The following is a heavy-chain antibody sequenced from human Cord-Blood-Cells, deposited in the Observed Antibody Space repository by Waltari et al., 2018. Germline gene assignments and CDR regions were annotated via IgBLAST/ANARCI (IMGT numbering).Heavy chain of an antibody. V-gene: IGHV4-34*01. CDR3: ARGYGGNSRPDVWTYDWFDP. Sequence: QVQLQQWGAGLLKPSETLSLTCAVYGGSFSGYYWSWIRQPPGKGLEWIGEINHSGSTNYNPSLKGRVTISVDTSKNQFSLKLSSVTAADTAVYYCARGYGGNSRPDVWTYDWFDPWGQGTLVTVSS. CDR2: INHSGST. CDR1: GGSFSGYY. J-gene: IGHJ5*02. D-gene: IGHD4-17*01.